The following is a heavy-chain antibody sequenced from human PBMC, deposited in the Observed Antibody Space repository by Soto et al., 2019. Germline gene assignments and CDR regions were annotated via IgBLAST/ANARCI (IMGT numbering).Heavy chain of an antibody. V-gene: IGHV4-59*01. Sequence: TSETLSLTCAVSGASISSYYWSWIRQPPGKGLEWIGYIYYSGSTIYNPSLKSRVTISLDTSKNQFSLNLSSVTAADTAVYYCARVWVKFGSGTYEKVRYYMDVWGKGTTVTVSS. CDR3: ARVWVKFGSGTYEKVRYYMDV. D-gene: IGHD3-10*01. J-gene: IGHJ6*03. CDR1: GASISSYY. CDR2: IYYSGST.